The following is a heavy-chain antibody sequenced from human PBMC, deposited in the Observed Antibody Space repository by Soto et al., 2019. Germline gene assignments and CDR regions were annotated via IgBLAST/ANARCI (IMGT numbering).Heavy chain of an antibody. Sequence: SVKGSCKASGGTFSSYAISWVRQAPGQGLEWMGGIIPIFGTANYAQKFQGRVTITADESTSTAYMELSSLRSEDTAVYYCARGAVAGTPEIDYWGQGTLVTVSS. CDR3: ARGAVAGTPEIDY. CDR1: GGTFSSYA. J-gene: IGHJ4*02. CDR2: IIPIFGTA. D-gene: IGHD6-19*01. V-gene: IGHV1-69*13.